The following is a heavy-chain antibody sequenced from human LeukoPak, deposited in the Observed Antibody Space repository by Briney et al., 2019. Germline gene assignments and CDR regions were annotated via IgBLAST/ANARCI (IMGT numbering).Heavy chain of an antibody. V-gene: IGHV3-21*01. Sequence: GGSLRLSCAASGFTFSSYSMNWVRQAPGKGLEWVSSISSSSSYIYYADSVKGRFTISRDNAKNSLYLQMNSLRAEDTAVYYCARGAVTTAYYVGYWGQGTLVTVSS. D-gene: IGHD4-17*01. CDR3: ARGAVTTAYYVGY. J-gene: IGHJ4*02. CDR2: ISSSSSYI. CDR1: GFTFSSYS.